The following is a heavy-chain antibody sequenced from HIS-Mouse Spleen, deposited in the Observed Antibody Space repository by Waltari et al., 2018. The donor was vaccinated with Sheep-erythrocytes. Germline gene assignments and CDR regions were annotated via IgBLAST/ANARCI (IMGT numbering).Heavy chain of an antibody. J-gene: IGHJ4*02. Sequence: QVQLVESGGGVVQPGRSLSRSCAASGFTFSSYGMHWVRQAPGKGLEWVAVISYDGSNKYYADSVKGRFTISRDNSKNTLYLQMNSLRAEDTAVYYCAKATVAYYFDYWGQGTLVTVSS. D-gene: IGHD4-4*01. V-gene: IGHV3-30*18. CDR1: GFTFSSYG. CDR3: AKATVAYYFDY. CDR2: ISYDGSNK.